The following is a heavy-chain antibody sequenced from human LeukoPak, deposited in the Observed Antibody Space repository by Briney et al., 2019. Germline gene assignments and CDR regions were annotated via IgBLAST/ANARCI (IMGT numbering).Heavy chain of an antibody. D-gene: IGHD5-18*01. J-gene: IGHJ3*02. CDR1: GGSVSSGSYY. CDR2: IYTSGST. Sequence: SETLPLTCTVSGGSVSSGSYYWSWIRQPAGKGLEWIGRIYTSGSTNYNPSLKSRVTISVDTSKNQFSLKLSSVTAADTAVYYCARDGAAMDVDAFDIWGQGTMVTVSS. V-gene: IGHV4-61*02. CDR3: ARDGAAMDVDAFDI.